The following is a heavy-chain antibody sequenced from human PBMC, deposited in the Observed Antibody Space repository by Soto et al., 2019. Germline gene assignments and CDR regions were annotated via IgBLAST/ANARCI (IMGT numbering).Heavy chain of an antibody. D-gene: IGHD2-2*02. CDR1: GGSISSGGYY. CDR3: AREPYCSSTSCYNYNWFDP. Sequence: SETLSLTCTVSGGSISSGGYYWSWIRQHPGKGLEWIGYIYYSGSTYYNPSLKSRVTISVDTSKNQFSLKLSSVTAADTAVYYCAREPYCSSTSCYNYNWFDPWGQGTLATVSS. V-gene: IGHV4-31*03. CDR2: IYYSGST. J-gene: IGHJ5*02.